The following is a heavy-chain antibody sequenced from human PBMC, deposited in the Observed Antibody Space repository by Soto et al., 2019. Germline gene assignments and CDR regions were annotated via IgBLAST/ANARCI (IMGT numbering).Heavy chain of an antibody. V-gene: IGHV3-48*03. CDR2: IGSSGRTT. CDR1: RFTFSNYG. J-gene: IGHJ3*02. Sequence: EVQLVESGGGLVLPGGSLRLSCAASRFTFSNYGMNWVRQAPGKGLEWVSYIGSSGRTTYYADSLKGRFTISRVNAKNSLYLQMNSLRAEDTAVYYCATRSGGGGAFDIWGQGTMVTVSS. CDR3: ATRSGGGGAFDI. D-gene: IGHD3-10*01.